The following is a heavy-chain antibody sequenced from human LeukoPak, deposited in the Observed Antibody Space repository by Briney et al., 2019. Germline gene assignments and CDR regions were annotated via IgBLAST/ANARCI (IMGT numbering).Heavy chain of an antibody. CDR1: GYAFTGYY. CDR3: ASRRYDSSGYYSAEGAFDI. D-gene: IGHD3-22*01. CDR2: INPNSGGT. Sequence: ASVKVSCKASGYAFTGYYMHWVRQAPGQGLEWMGWINPNSGGTNYAQKFQGRVTMTRDTSISTAYMELSRLRSDDTAVYYCASRRYDSSGYYSAEGAFDIWGQGTMVTVSS. J-gene: IGHJ3*02. V-gene: IGHV1-2*02.